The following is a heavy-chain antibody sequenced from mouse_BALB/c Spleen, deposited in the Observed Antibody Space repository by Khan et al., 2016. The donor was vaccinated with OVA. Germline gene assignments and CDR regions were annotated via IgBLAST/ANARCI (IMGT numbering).Heavy chain of an antibody. V-gene: IGHV1-77*01. Sequence: QVQLQQSGPELVKPGASVKMSCKASGYTFSDYVISWVKLRTGQGLEWIGEIYPGSGSTYYNEKFKGKATLTADKPSSTAYMQLSSLTSEDSAVYFGARSYDGARFTYWGQGTLVTVS. CDR2: IYPGSGST. D-gene: IGHD1-1*01. J-gene: IGHJ3*01. CDR3: ARSYDGARFTY. CDR1: GYTFSDYV.